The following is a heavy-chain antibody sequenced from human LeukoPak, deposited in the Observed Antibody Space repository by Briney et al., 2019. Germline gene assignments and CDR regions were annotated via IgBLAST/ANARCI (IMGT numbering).Heavy chain of an antibody. D-gene: IGHD3-10*01. CDR3: ARGYYGSGSYYNSDWFDP. CDR2: IYYSGST. Sequence: SETLSLTCTVSGGSISSYYWSWIRQPPEKGLEWIGYIYYSGSTNYNPSLKSRVTISVDTSKNQFSLKLSSVTAADTAVYYCARGYYGSGSYYNSDWFDPWGQGTLVTVSS. J-gene: IGHJ5*02. V-gene: IGHV4-59*01. CDR1: GGSISSYY.